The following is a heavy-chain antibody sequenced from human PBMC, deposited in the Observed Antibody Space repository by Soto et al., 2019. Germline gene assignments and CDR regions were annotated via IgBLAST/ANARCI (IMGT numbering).Heavy chain of an antibody. CDR2: IYYSGSN. Sequence: QVQLQESGPGLVKPSQTLSLTCTVSGGSISSGDYYWSWIRQPPGKGLEWIGYIYYSGSNYYNPSLKSRVTISVDTSKNQFSLKLSYVTAADTAVYSCARATKLTYDYVWGSYRKGNYFDYWGQGTLVTVSS. CDR1: GGSISSGDYY. J-gene: IGHJ4*02. CDR3: ARATKLTYDYVWGSYRKGNYFDY. V-gene: IGHV4-30-4*01. D-gene: IGHD3-16*02.